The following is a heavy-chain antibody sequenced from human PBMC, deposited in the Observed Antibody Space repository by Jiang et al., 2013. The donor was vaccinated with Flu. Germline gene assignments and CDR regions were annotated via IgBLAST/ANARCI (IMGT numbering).Heavy chain of an antibody. CDR2: ISYDGSNK. Sequence: VQLVESGGGVVQPGRSPRLSCAASGFTFSSYAMHWVRQAPGKGLEWVAVISYDGSNKYYADSVKGRFTISRDNSKNTLYLQMNSLRAEDTAVYYCARVPYSGSFDWYFDLWGLAPWSLSPQ. V-gene: IGHV3-30-3*01. CDR1: GFTFSSYA. D-gene: IGHD1-26*01. J-gene: IGHJ2*01. CDR3: ARVPYSGSFDWYFDL.